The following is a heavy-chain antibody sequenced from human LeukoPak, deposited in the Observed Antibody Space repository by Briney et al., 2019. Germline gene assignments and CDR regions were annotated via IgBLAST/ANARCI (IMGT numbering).Heavy chain of an antibody. D-gene: IGHD3-16*01. Sequence: SDTLSLTCTVSGYSMRSGYYWAWIRQPPGKGLEWIGSSYHSGGTDYNPSLKSRITISVDTSKNQFSLQLNSLTAADTAVYYCARDLRMGGPWRQFDYWGQGTLVTVSS. CDR3: ARDLRMGGPWRQFDY. CDR1: GYSMRSGYY. V-gene: IGHV4-38-2*02. J-gene: IGHJ4*02. CDR2: SYHSGGT.